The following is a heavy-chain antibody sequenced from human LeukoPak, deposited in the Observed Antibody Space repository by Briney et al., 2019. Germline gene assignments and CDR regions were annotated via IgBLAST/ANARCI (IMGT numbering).Heavy chain of an antibody. Sequence: SGGSLRLSCAASGFTFSSYSMNWVRQAPGKGLEWVSYISSSSSTIYYADSVKGRFTISRDNGKNSLYLQTNSLRAEDTAVYYCASQLGDASDIWGQGTMVTVSS. CDR2: ISSSSSTI. J-gene: IGHJ3*02. CDR3: ASQLGDASDI. V-gene: IGHV3-48*01. CDR1: GFTFSSYS. D-gene: IGHD6-13*01.